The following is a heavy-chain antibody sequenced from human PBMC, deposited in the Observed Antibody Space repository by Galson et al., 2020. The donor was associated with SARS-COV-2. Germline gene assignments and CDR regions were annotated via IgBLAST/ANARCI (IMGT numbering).Heavy chain of an antibody. CDR2: IYSSGST. J-gene: IGHJ4*02. CDR1: GVTISGISYY. V-gene: IGHV4-61*02. CDR3: AAGPVAGTGE. Sequence: SETLSLTCAASGVTISGISYYWSWIRQPAGQGLEWTRRIYSSGSTNYNPSLKSRVTISVDTTKNQFPLKLTSVTDADTAVYYGAAGPVAGTGEWGQGTLVTVSS. D-gene: IGHD6-19*01.